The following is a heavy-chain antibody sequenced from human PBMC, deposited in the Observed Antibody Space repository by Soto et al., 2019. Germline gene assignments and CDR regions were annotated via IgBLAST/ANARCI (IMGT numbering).Heavy chain of an antibody. Sequence: HPGGSLRLSCVASGFTLSIYFMTWVRHAPGKGLEWVSAISNSGGSTYYADSVKGRFTISRDNSHNTLYLQMNNLRAEDTARYYCAKDLEKWLVQLGGLDTWGQGAQVTVS. CDR1: GFTLSIYF. D-gene: IGHD1-1*01. J-gene: IGHJ5*02. CDR2: ISNSGGST. CDR3: AKDLEKWLVQLGGLDT. V-gene: IGHV3-23*01.